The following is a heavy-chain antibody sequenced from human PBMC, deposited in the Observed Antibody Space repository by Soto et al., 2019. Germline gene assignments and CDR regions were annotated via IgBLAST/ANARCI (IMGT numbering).Heavy chain of an antibody. V-gene: IGHV3-20*01. CDR1: GFTFDDYG. CDR3: ARHIWERYGYYYYYMDV. Sequence: GGSLRLSCAASGFTFDDYGMSWVRQAPGKGLEWVSGINWNGGSTGYADSVKGRFTISRDNAKNSLYLQMNSLRAEDTALYHCARHIWERYGYYYYYMDVWGKGTTVTVSS. D-gene: IGHD1-1*01. CDR2: INWNGGST. J-gene: IGHJ6*03.